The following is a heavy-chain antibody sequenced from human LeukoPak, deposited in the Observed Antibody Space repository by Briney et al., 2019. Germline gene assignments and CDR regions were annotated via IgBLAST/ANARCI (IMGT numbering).Heavy chain of an antibody. Sequence: GGSLRLSCAASGFTFSSYWMSWVRQAPGKGLEWVANIKQDGSEKYYVDSVKGRFTSSRDNAKNSLYLQMNSLRAEDTAVYYCARDRRITMVRGVLYYFDYWGQGTLVTVSS. J-gene: IGHJ4*02. CDR3: ARDRRITMVRGVLYYFDY. D-gene: IGHD3-10*01. V-gene: IGHV3-7*01. CDR2: IKQDGSEK. CDR1: GFTFSSYW.